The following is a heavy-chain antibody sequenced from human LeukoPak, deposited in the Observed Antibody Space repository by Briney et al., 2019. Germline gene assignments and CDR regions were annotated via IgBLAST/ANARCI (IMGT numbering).Heavy chain of an antibody. D-gene: IGHD1/OR15-1a*01. CDR3: ARDWQTMPTRVNWFDP. CDR1: GGTFSSYA. Sequence: EASVNVSCMASGGTFSSYAISWVRQAPGQGLEWMGGIIPIFGTANYAQKSQGRVTITPDESTSTAYMELSSLRSEDTAVYYCARDWQTMPTRVNWFDPWGQGTLVTVSS. CDR2: IIPIFGTA. V-gene: IGHV1-69*01. J-gene: IGHJ5*02.